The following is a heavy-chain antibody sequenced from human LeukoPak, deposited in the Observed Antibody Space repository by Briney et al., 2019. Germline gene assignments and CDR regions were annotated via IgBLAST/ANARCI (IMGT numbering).Heavy chain of an antibody. CDR2: INHSGGT. CDR1: GGSFSGYY. V-gene: IGHV4-34*01. J-gene: IGHJ4*02. CDR3: ARGYSNYVDY. D-gene: IGHD4-4*01. Sequence: SETLSLTCAVYGGSFSGYYWSWIRQPPGKGLEWIGEINHSGGTNYNPSLKSRVTISVDTSKNQFSLKLSSVTAADTAVYYCARGYSNYVDYWGQGTLVTVSS.